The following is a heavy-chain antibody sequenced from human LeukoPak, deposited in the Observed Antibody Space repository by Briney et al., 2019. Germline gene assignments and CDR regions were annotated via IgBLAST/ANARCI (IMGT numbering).Heavy chain of an antibody. V-gene: IGHV1-69*02. CDR2: IIPILGIA. CDR1: GGTFSSYT. CDR3: VTAGGGGDTDY. Sequence: SVKVSCKASGGTFSSYTISWVRQAPGQGLEWMGRIIPILGIANYAQKFQGRVTITADKSTSTAYMHLSNLTSADTAVSYYVTAGGGGDTDYWGQGTLVTVSS. J-gene: IGHJ4*02. D-gene: IGHD2-21*01.